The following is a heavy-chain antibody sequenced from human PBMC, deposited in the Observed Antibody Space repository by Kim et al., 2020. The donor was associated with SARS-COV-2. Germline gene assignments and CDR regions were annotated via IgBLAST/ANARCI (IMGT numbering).Heavy chain of an antibody. D-gene: IGHD3-22*01. V-gene: IGHV4-30-2*01. CDR2: IYHSGST. Sequence: SETLSLTCAVSGGSISSGGYSWSWIRQPPGKGLEWIGYIYHSGSTYYNPSLKSRVTISVDRSKNQFSLKLSSVTAADTAVYYCARARHYDSSGAFDYWGQGTLVTVSS. J-gene: IGHJ4*02. CDR1: GGSISSGGYS. CDR3: ARARHYDSSGAFDY.